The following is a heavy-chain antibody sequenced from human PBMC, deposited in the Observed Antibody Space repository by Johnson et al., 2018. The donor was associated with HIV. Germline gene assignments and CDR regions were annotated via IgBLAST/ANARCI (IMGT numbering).Heavy chain of an antibody. J-gene: IGHJ3*02. CDR1: GFIFSSYA. V-gene: IGHV3-30*04. CDR2: ISYDGSNK. CDR3: ARDGGYSSSWYKYAFDI. Sequence: QVQLVESGGGLVQPGGSLRLSCAASGFIFSSYAMHWVRQAPGKGLEWVAVISYDGSNKDYADSVKGRFTISRDNSKNTLYLQMNSLRAEDTAVYYCARDGGYSSSWYKYAFDIWGQGTLVTVSS. D-gene: IGHD6-13*01.